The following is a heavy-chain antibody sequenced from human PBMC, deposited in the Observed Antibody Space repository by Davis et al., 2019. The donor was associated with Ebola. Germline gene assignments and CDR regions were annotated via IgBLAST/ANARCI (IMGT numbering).Heavy chain of an antibody. CDR2: INGDGTLT. Sequence: GESLKISCAASGFTFSSYGMHWVRQSPGKGLECVSLINGDGTLTYYADSVKGRFTISRDNSKNSLYLQMNSLTSEDTAIYYCGKADCGGDCRVVDFWGQGTLVTVSA. V-gene: IGHV3-43*02. CDR1: GFTFSSYG. CDR3: GKADCGGDCRVVDF. J-gene: IGHJ4*02. D-gene: IGHD2-21*02.